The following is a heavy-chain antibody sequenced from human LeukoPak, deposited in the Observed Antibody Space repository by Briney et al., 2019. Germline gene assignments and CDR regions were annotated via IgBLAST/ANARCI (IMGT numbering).Heavy chain of an antibody. J-gene: IGHJ4*02. D-gene: IGHD3-22*01. CDR3: ANLYYDSSGYQPYYFDY. CDR1: GFTFSSYA. CDR2: ISGSGGST. Sequence: GGSLRLSCAASGFTFSSYAMSWVRQAPGKGLEWVSAISGSGGSTYYADSVKGRFTISRDNSENTLYLQMNSLRAEDTAVYYCANLYYDSSGYQPYYFDYWGQGTLVTVSS. V-gene: IGHV3-23*01.